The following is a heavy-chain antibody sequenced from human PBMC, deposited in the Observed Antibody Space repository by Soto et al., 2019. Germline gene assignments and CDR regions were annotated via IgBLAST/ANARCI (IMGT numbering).Heavy chain of an antibody. CDR3: ARRYGASFDY. CDR2: IYYSGST. V-gene: IGHV4-59*01. Sequence: SETLSLTCTVSGGSISSYYWSWIRQPPGRGLEWIGYIYYSGSTNYNPSLKSRVTISVDTSKNQFSLKLSSVTAADTAVYYCARRYGASFDYWGQGTLVTVSS. J-gene: IGHJ4*02. D-gene: IGHD4-17*01. CDR1: GGSISSYY.